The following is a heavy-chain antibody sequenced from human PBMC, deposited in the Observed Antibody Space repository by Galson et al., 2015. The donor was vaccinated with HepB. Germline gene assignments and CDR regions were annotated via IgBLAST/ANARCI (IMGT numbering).Heavy chain of an antibody. V-gene: IGHV1-8*01. CDR3: ASSWAPIVGADLSYYGMDV. D-gene: IGHD1-26*01. CDR1: GYTFTSYD. Sequence: SVKVSCKASGYTFTSYDINWVRQATGQGLEWMGWMNPNSGNTGYAQKFQGRVTMTRNTSISTAYMELSSLRSEDTAVYYCASSWAPIVGADLSYYGMDVWGQGTTVTVSS. J-gene: IGHJ6*02. CDR2: MNPNSGNT.